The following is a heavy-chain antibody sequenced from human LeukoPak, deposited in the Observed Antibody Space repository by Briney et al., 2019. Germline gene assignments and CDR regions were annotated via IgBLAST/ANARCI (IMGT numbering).Heavy chain of an antibody. CDR3: ASPGVITGSYFDY. CDR1: GGSISIGGYY. J-gene: IGHJ4*02. Sequence: SETLSLTCTVSGGSISIGGYYWSWIRQPAGKGLEWIGRIYTSGSTNYNPSLKSRVTISVDTSKNLFSLKLSSVTAADTAVYYCASPGVITGSYFDYWGQGTLVTVSS. D-gene: IGHD3-22*01. V-gene: IGHV4-61*02. CDR2: IYTSGST.